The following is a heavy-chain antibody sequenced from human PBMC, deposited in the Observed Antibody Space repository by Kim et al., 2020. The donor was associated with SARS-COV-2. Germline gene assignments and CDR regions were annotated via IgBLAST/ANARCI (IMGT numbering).Heavy chain of an antibody. CDR2: INHSGST. J-gene: IGHJ4*02. CDR3: ARGRKIDY. V-gene: IGHV4-34*01. Sequence: SETLSLTCAVYGGSFSGYYWSWIRQPPGKGLEWIGEINHSGSTNYNPSLKSRVTISVDTSKNQFSLKLSSVTAADTAVYYCARGRKIDYWGQGTLVTVSS. CDR1: GGSFSGYY.